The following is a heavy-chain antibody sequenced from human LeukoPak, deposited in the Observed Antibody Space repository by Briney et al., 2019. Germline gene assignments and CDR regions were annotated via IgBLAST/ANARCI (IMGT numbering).Heavy chain of an antibody. CDR3: ARVRVRGVIYA. CDR1: GGSFSGYC. V-gene: IGHV4-34*01. D-gene: IGHD3-10*01. J-gene: IGHJ5*02. CDR2: INHSGST. Sequence: PSETLSLTCAVYGGSFSGYCWSWIRQPPGKGLEWIGEINHSGSTNYNPSLKSRVTISVDTSKNQFSLKLSSVTAADTAVYYCARVRVRGVIYAWGQGTLVTVSS.